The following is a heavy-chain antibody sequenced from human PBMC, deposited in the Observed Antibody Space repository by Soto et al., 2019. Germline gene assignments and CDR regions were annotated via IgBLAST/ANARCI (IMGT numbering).Heavy chain of an antibody. D-gene: IGHD4-4*01. J-gene: IGHJ4*02. CDR1: GGSINSYC. V-gene: IGHV4-59*08. Sequence: SETLSLTCTVSGGSINSYCWSWIRQPPGKGLEWVAYIFDSGNANYNPSLKSRVTISVDTSKNQFSLKLTSVTAADTAVYYCARHRRTTVAKFYFDNWGQGALVTVSS. CDR3: ARHRRTTVAKFYFDN. CDR2: IFDSGNA.